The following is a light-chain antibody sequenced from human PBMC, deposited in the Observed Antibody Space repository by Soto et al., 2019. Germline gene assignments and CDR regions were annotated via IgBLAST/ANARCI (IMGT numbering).Light chain of an antibody. V-gene: IGKV3-20*01. CDR2: GAS. Sequence: GLTQSPGTLSLSPGERATLSCRASQSVTSSYLAWYQQKPGQAPRLLIYGASSRATGIPDRFSGSGSGTDFTLTISRLEPEDFAVYYCQQYGSSFGQGTKVDIK. J-gene: IGKJ1*01. CDR1: QSVTSSY. CDR3: QQYGSS.